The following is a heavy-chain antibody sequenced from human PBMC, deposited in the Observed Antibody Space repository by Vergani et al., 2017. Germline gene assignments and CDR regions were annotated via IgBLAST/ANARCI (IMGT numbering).Heavy chain of an antibody. Sequence: QVQLQESGPGLVKPSETLSLTCTVSGGSVSSGSYYWSWIRQPAGKGLEWVGYIYYSGSTNYNPSLKSRVTISVDTSKNQFSLKLSSVTAADTAVYYCARGGCSSTSCYSWYFDLWGRGTLVTVSS. CDR1: GGSVSSGSYY. V-gene: IGHV4-61*10. CDR2: IYYSGST. CDR3: ARGGCSSTSCYSWYFDL. J-gene: IGHJ2*01. D-gene: IGHD2-2*01.